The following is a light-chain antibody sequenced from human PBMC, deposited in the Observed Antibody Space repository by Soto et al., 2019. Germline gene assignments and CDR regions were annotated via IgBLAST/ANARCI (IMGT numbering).Light chain of an antibody. CDR3: SSYTTSSTRV. J-gene: IGLJ1*01. Sequence: QSALTQPASVSGFPGQSITISCTGTDSDVGGYDYVSWYQQHPGKAPKLMIYGVTNRPSGVSSRFSGSKSGNTASLTISGLQADDEANYYCSSYTTSSTRVFGTGTKVTVL. CDR2: GVT. V-gene: IGLV2-14*01. CDR1: DSDVGGYDY.